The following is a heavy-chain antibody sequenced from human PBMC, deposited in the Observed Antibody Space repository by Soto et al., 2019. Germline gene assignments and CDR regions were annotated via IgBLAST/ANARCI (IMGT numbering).Heavy chain of an antibody. CDR1: GGSVKGYY. V-gene: IGHV4-34*01. CDR3: ATRITVFGLLIPPFDP. D-gene: IGHD3-3*01. J-gene: IGHJ5*02. CDR2: INHTGGT. Sequence: PSEALSLTCAVYGGSVKGYYWNWIRQPPGKGLEWIGEINHTGGTHYNPSLKSRVTMSVDTSKNQFSLRLSSVTAADTAIYYCATRITVFGLLIPPFDPWGQGTQVNVSS.